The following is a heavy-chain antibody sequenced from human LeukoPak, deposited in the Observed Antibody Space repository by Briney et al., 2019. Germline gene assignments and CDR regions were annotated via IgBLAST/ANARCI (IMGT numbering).Heavy chain of an antibody. CDR2: IYYSGST. Sequence: SSETLSLTCTVSGGSISSSSYYWGWIRQPPGKGLEWIGSIYYSGSTYYNPSLKSRVTISVDTSKNQFSLKLSSVTAADTAVYYCARDNPNVEMATISWGQGTLVTVSS. CDR1: GGSISSSSYY. D-gene: IGHD5-24*01. V-gene: IGHV4-39*07. CDR3: ARDNPNVEMATIS. J-gene: IGHJ5*02.